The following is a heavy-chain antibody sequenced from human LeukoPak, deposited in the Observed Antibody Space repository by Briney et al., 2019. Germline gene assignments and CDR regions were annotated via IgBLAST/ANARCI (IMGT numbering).Heavy chain of an antibody. Sequence: GGSLRLPCAASGLTFNNFAMSWVRQAPGKGLEWVSVICGSGDTTYYADSVKGLFTISRDNSKNTLYLQMNSLRAEDTAVYHCVKISTVTANFDYWGQGTLVTVSS. V-gene: IGHV3-23*01. CDR1: GLTFNNFA. D-gene: IGHD4-17*01. CDR2: ICGSGDTT. J-gene: IGHJ4*02. CDR3: VKISTVTANFDY.